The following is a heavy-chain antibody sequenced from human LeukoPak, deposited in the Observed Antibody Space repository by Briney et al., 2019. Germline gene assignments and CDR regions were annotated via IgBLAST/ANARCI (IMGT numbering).Heavy chain of an antibody. CDR3: DSDPEDNGNGDYDFDY. D-gene: IGHD4-17*01. J-gene: IGHJ4*02. CDR2: IYYSGST. CDR1: GGSISSSSYY. V-gene: IGHV4-39*07. Sequence: SETLSLTCTVSGGSISSSSYYWGWIRQPPGKGLEWIGSIYYSGSTYYNPSLKSRVTISVDTSKNQFSLKLRSVPAADPAVYYCDSDPEDNGNGDYDFDYWGQGPLVTVSS.